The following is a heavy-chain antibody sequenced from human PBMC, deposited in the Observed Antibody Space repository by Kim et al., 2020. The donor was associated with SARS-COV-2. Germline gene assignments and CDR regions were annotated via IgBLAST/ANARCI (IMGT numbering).Heavy chain of an antibody. V-gene: IGHV1-3*01. Sequence: ASVKVSCKASGYTFTSYAMHWVRQAPGQRLEWMGWINAGNGNTKYSQKFQGRVTITRDTSASTAYMELSSLRSEDTAVYYCARDPNYDILTGYYFYYYYGMDVWGQGTTVTVSS. D-gene: IGHD3-9*01. J-gene: IGHJ6*02. CDR1: GYTFTSYA. CDR3: ARDPNYDILTGYYFYYYYGMDV. CDR2: INAGNGNT.